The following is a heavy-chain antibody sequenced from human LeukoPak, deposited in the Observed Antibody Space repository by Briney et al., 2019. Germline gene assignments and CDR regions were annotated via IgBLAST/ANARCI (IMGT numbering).Heavy chain of an antibody. D-gene: IGHD4-17*01. V-gene: IGHV4-39*01. CDR2: IYYSGST. CDR1: GVSITSSSYY. J-gene: IGHJ4*02. CDR3: ASRGPSGDFL. Sequence: SETLTLTCSVSGVSITSSSYYWGWIRQPPGKGLEWIGSIYYSGSTYYNPSLKGRVTISVDTSKSQFSLKLSSVTAADTAIYYCASRGPSGDFLWGQGTLVTVSS.